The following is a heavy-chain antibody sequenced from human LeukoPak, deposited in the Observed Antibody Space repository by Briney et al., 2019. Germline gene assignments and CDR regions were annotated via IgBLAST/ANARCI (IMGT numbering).Heavy chain of an antibody. CDR3: AKDRGFAATIPINFDY. CDR2: ISWNSGSI. J-gene: IGHJ4*01. D-gene: IGHD5-12*01. CDR1: GFTFDDYA. V-gene: IGHV3-9*01. Sequence: PGGSLRLSCAASGFTFDDYAMHWVRQAPGKGLEWVSGISWNSGSIGYADSVKGRFTISRDNAKNSLYLQMNSLRAEDTALYYCAKDRGFAATIPINFDYWGHGTLVTVSS.